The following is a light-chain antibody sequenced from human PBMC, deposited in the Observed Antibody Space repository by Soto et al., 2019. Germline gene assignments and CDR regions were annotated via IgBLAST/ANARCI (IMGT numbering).Light chain of an antibody. CDR1: SSDVGGYNY. J-gene: IGLJ1*01. Sequence: QSVLTQPASVSGSLGQSITISCTGTSSDVGGYNYVSWYQQHPGKAPKVIIYEVSNRPSGVSNRFFGSKSGNTASLTISGLQPEDEADYYCSSYTSISTYVFGTGTKGTVL. CDR2: EVS. V-gene: IGLV2-14*01. CDR3: SSYTSISTYV.